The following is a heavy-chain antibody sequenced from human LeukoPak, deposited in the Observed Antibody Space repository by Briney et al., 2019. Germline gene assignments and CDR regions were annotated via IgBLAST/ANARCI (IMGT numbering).Heavy chain of an antibody. CDR3: ARDQARYYYDSSGYFDY. J-gene: IGHJ4*02. D-gene: IGHD3-22*01. CDR1: GGTFSSYA. V-gene: IGHV1-69*05. Sequence: GSSVKVSCKASGGTFSSYAISWVRQAPGQGLEWMRRIIPIFGTANYAQKFQGRVTITTDESTSTAYMELSSLRSEDTAVYYCARDQARYYYDSSGYFDYWGQGTLVTVSS. CDR2: IIPIFGTA.